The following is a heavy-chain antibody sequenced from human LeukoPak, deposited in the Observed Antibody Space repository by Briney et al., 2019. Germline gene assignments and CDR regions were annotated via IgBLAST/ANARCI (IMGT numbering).Heavy chain of an antibody. V-gene: IGHV4-4*07. D-gene: IGHD5-12*01. CDR2: IYTSGST. Sequence: PETLSLTCTVSGGSISSYYWSWIRQPTGKGLEWIGRIYTSGSTNYNPSLKSRVTMSVDTSKNQFSLKLSSVTAADTAVYYCARGGYSGFFDYWGQGTLVTVSS. CDR1: GGSISSYY. CDR3: ARGGYSGFFDY. J-gene: IGHJ4*02.